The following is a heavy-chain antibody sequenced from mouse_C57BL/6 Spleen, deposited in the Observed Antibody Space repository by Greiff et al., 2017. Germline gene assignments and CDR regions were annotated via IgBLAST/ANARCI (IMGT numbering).Heavy chain of an antibody. Sequence: VQLQQPGAELVRPGSSVKLSCKASGYTFTSYWMHWVKQRPIQGLEWIGNIDTSDSETHYNQKFKDKATLTVDKSSSTAYMQLSSLTSEDSAVYYCARREVYGNYGDYYAMDYWGQGTSVTVSS. J-gene: IGHJ4*01. V-gene: IGHV1-52*01. CDR2: IDTSDSET. CDR1: GYTFTSYW. CDR3: ARREVYGNYGDYYAMDY. D-gene: IGHD2-1*01.